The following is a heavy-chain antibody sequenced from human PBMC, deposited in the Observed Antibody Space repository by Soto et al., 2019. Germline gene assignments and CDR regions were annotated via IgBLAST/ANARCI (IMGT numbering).Heavy chain of an antibody. V-gene: IGHV3-23*01. CDR2: ISGSGGST. D-gene: IGHD3-9*01. CDR1: GFTFSSYA. CDR3: AVETRQDVLRYFVGGYFDY. Sequence: GGSLRLSCAASGFTFSSYAMSWVRQAPGKGLEWVSAISGSGGSTYYADSVKGRFTISRDNSKNTLYLQMNSLRAEDTAVYYCAVETRQDVLRYFVGGYFDYWGQGTLVTVSS. J-gene: IGHJ4*02.